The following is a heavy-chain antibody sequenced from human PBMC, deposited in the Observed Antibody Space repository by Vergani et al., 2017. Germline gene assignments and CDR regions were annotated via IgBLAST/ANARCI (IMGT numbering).Heavy chain of an antibody. CDR2: FDPEDGET. CDR1: GYTLTELS. J-gene: IGHJ6*02. D-gene: IGHD6-13*01. V-gene: IGHV1-24*01. Sequence: QVQLVQSGAEVKKPGASVKVSCKVSGYTLTELSMHWVRQAPGKGLEWMGGFDPEDGETIYAQEFQGRVTMTEDTSTATAYMELSSLRSEDTAVYYCATDFSSPQLAPHYYYYGMDVWGQGTTVTVSS. CDR3: ATDFSSPQLAPHYYYYGMDV.